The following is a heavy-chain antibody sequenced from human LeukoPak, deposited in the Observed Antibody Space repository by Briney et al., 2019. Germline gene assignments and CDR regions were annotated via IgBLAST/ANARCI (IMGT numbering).Heavy chain of an antibody. J-gene: IGHJ3*02. CDR3: VQHFSTDAFDI. V-gene: IGHV3-74*01. CDR1: GFTFSSYW. D-gene: IGHD2-2*01. Sequence: GGSLRLSCAASGFTFSSYWMHWVRQAPGKGLVWVSRINTDGSSTSYADSVKGRFTISRDNAKNTLYLQMNSLRAEDTAVYYCVQHFSTDAFDIWGQGTMVTVSS. CDR2: INTDGSST.